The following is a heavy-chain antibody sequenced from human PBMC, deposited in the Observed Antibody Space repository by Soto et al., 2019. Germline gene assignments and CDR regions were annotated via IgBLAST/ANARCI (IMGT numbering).Heavy chain of an antibody. CDR3: ARAVRGLSPLDP. J-gene: IGHJ5*02. CDR2: IYNSGST. CDR1: GGSVSSGSHY. Sequence: QVQLQESGPGLVKSSETLSLTCTVSGGSVSSGSHYWSWIRQPPGKGLEWIGYIYNSGSTNYNPSLKSRVPISVDTSKNQFSLKLSPVTAADTAVYYCARAVRGLSPLDPWGQGTLVSVSS. D-gene: IGHD3-10*01. V-gene: IGHV4-61*01.